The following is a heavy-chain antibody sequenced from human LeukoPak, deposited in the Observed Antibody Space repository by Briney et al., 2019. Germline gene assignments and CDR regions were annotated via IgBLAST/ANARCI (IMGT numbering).Heavy chain of an antibody. V-gene: IGHV1-2*06. CDR2: INPDSGDT. CDR1: GYTFTGYY. Sequence: ASVKVSXKASGYTFTGYYMHWVRQAPGQGLEWMGRINPDSGDTNYAQNFQGRVTMTWDTSISTAYMELSSLRSDDTAVYYCARGGKSYYDSSGYYDRPPDYWGQGTLVTVSS. D-gene: IGHD3-22*01. CDR3: ARGGKSYYDSSGYYDRPPDY. J-gene: IGHJ4*02.